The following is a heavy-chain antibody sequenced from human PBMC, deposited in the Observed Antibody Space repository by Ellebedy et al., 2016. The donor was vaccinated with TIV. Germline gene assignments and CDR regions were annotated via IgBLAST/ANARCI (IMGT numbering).Heavy chain of an antibody. CDR1: GFTFSSYW. CDR2: ISGDGGST. D-gene: IGHD4-11*01. Sequence: PGGSLRLSCAASGFTFSSYWMSWVRQAPGKGLEWVSLISGDGGSTYYADSVKGRFTIARDNSKNSLYLQMNSLRTEDTALYYCARHDYRSGNDYWGQGTLVTVSS. CDR3: ARHDYRSGNDY. J-gene: IGHJ4*02. V-gene: IGHV3-43*02.